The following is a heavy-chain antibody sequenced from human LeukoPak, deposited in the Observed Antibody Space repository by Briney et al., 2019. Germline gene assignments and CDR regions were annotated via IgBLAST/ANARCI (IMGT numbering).Heavy chain of an antibody. J-gene: IGHJ4*02. Sequence: GRSLRLSCAASGFTFSSYGMHWVRQAPGKGLEWVAVISYDGSNKYYADSVKGRFTISRDNSNNTLYLQMNSLRAEDTAVYYCAKPHGDFYYGSGSAYDYWGQGTLVTVSS. CDR3: AKPHGDFYYGSGSAYDY. CDR2: ISYDGSNK. V-gene: IGHV3-30*18. CDR1: GFTFSSYG. D-gene: IGHD3-10*01.